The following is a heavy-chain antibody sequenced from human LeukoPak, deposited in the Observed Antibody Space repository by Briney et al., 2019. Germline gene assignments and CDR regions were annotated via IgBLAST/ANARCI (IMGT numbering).Heavy chain of an antibody. Sequence: ASVKVSCKASGYTFTIYGISWVRQAPGQGLEWMGWISAYNGNTNYAQKLQGRVTMTTDTSTSTAYMELRSLRSDDTAVYYCARVGGFVVVPWFDPWGQGTLVTVSS. V-gene: IGHV1-18*01. D-gene: IGHD2-2*01. CDR2: ISAYNGNT. CDR1: GYTFTIYG. J-gene: IGHJ5*02. CDR3: ARVGGFVVVPWFDP.